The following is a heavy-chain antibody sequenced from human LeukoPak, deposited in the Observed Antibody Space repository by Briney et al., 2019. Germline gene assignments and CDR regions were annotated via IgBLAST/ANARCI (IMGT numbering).Heavy chain of an antibody. CDR1: DGSISSYY. CDR3: SRQSLYCYGSGTFYRYYFDY. J-gene: IGHJ4*02. D-gene: IGHD3-10*01. Sequence: SETLSLTCTVSDGSISSYYWSWIRQPPGKGLEWIGYIYTSGSTNYNPSLKSRVTISVDTSKNQFSLKLSSVTAADTAVYFCSRQSLYCYGSGTFYRYYFDYWGQGTLVTVSS. CDR2: IYTSGST. V-gene: IGHV4-4*09.